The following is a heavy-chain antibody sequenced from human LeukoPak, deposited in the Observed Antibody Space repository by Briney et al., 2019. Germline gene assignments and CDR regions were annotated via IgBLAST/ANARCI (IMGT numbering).Heavy chain of an antibody. J-gene: IGHJ4*02. CDR1: GGTFSSYA. D-gene: IGHD5-24*01. CDR3: ATADGYNYFDY. V-gene: IGHV1-69*05. CDR2: IIPIFGTA. Sequence: SVKVSCKASGGTFSSYAISWVRQAPGQGLEWMGGIIPIFGTANYAQKFQGRVTITRDTSASTAYMELSSLRSEDTAVYYCATADGYNYFDYWGQGTLVTVSS.